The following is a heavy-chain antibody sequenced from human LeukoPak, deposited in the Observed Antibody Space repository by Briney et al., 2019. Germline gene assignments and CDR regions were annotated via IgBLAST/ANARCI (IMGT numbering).Heavy chain of an antibody. CDR1: GGTFSSYA. J-gene: IGHJ4*02. CDR3: ARDNSGSYLFDY. V-gene: IGHV1-69*13. Sequence: SVKVSCKASGGTFSSYAISWVRQAPGQGLEWMGGIIPIFGTANYAQKFQGRVTITADESTSTAYMELSSLRSEDTAVYYCARDNSGSYLFDYWGQGTLVTVSS. D-gene: IGHD1-26*01. CDR2: IIPIFGTA.